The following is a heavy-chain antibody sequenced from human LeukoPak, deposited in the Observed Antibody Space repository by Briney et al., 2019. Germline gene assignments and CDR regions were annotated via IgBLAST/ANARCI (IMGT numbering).Heavy chain of an antibody. CDR3: ARAGYSSSWYVPYYYMDV. Sequence: PGGSLRLSCAASGFTFSSYAMHWVRQAPGKGLEWVAVISYDGSNKYYADSVKGRFTISRDNSKNTLYLQMNSLRAEDTAVYYCARAGYSSSWYVPYYYMDVWGKGTTVTVSS. CDR1: GFTFSSYA. J-gene: IGHJ6*03. V-gene: IGHV3-30*01. D-gene: IGHD6-13*01. CDR2: ISYDGSNK.